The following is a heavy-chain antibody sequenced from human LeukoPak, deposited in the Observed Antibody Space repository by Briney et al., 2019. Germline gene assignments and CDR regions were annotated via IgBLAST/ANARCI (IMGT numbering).Heavy chain of an antibody. CDR1: GFTFSSYA. CDR2: ISGSGGRT. CDR3: AKVITMIVVVLGAFDI. J-gene: IGHJ3*02. D-gene: IGHD3-22*01. Sequence: GGSLRLSCAASGFTFSSYAMSWVRQAPGKGLEWVSAISGSGGRTYYADSVKGRFTISRDNSKNTLYLQMNSLRAEDTAVYYCAKVITMIVVVLGAFDIWGQGTMVTVSS. V-gene: IGHV3-23*01.